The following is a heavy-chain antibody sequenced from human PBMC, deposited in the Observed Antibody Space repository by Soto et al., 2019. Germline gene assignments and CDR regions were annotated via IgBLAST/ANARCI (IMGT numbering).Heavy chain of an antibody. Sequence: QVQLQESGPGLVKPSGTLSLTCAVSGGSISSSNWWSWVRQPPGKGLEWIGEIYHSGSTNYNPSLKRRVTISVDKSKNQFSLKLSSVTAADTAAYYCARELRYDYVWGSYRWGQYFDYWGQGTLVTVSS. CDR1: GGSISSSNW. V-gene: IGHV4-4*02. CDR2: IYHSGST. D-gene: IGHD3-16*02. J-gene: IGHJ4*02. CDR3: ARELRYDYVWGSYRWGQYFDY.